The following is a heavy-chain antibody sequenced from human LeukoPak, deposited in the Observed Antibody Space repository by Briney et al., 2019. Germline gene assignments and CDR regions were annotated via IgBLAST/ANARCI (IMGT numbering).Heavy chain of an antibody. V-gene: IGHV3-11*01. J-gene: IGHJ5*02. Sequence: GGSLRLSCAASGFTFSDYYMSWIRQAPGKGLEWVSYISSSGSTIYYADSVKGRFTISRDNAKNSLYLQMNSLRAEDTAVYYCARSTVAVPYNWFDPWGQGTLVTVSS. CDR3: ARSTVAVPYNWFDP. CDR2: ISSSGSTI. CDR1: GFTFSDYY. D-gene: IGHD6-19*01.